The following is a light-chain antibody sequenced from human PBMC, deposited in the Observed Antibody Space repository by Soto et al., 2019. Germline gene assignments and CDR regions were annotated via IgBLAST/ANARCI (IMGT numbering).Light chain of an antibody. CDR2: EGS. CDR3: CSYAGSSTWV. V-gene: IGLV2-23*01. J-gene: IGLJ3*02. Sequence: QSALTQPASVSGSPGQSITISCTGTSSDVGSYNLVSWYQQHPGKAPKLMIYEGSKRPSGVSNRFSGSKSGNTASLTISGLQAEDDADYYCCSYAGSSTWVFGGGTKVTV. CDR1: SSDVGSYNL.